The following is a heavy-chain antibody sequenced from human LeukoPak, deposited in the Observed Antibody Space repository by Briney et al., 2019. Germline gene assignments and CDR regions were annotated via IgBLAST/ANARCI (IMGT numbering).Heavy chain of an antibody. CDR3: ARDRDYSNRYYYYGMDV. CDR1: GGSISSGGYY. Sequence: SQTLSLTCTVSGGSISSGGYYWSWIRQHPGKGLEWIGYIYYSGSTYYSPSLKSRVTISVDTSKNQFSLKLSSVTAADTAVYYCARDRDYSNRYYYYGMDVWGQGTTVTVSS. CDR2: IYYSGST. J-gene: IGHJ6*02. V-gene: IGHV4-31*03. D-gene: IGHD4-11*01.